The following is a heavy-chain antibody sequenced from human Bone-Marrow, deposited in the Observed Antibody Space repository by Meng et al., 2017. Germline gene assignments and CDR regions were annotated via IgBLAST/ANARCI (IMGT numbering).Heavy chain of an antibody. CDR3: AREGIAAASLQD. Sequence: QSRLVQAGAEGKKPWSSVKVSCKASGGTFSSYAISWVRHAPGQGLGWMGGIIPIFGTANYAQKFQGRVTITADESTSTAYMELSSLRSEDTAVYYCAREGIAAASLQDWGQGTLVTVSS. J-gene: IGHJ1*01. V-gene: IGHV1-69*01. D-gene: IGHD6-13*01. CDR1: GGTFSSYA. CDR2: IIPIFGTA.